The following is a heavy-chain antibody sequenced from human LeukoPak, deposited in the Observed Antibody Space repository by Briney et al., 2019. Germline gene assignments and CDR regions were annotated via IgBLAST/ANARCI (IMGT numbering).Heavy chain of an antibody. CDR1: GDSISSYY. CDR2: IYYSGST. J-gene: IGHJ4*02. V-gene: IGHV4-59*01. Sequence: SETLSLTCTVSGDSISSYYWSWIRQPPGKGLEWIGYIYYSGSTNYNPSLKSRVTISVDTSKNQFSLKLSSVTAADTAVYYCAREEDSSGPWFDYWGQGTLVTVSS. D-gene: IGHD3-22*01. CDR3: AREEDSSGPWFDY.